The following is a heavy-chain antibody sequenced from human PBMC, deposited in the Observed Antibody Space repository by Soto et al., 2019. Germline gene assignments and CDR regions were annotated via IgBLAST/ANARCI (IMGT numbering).Heavy chain of an antibody. CDR2: INSDGSST. CDR1: EFTFSSYW. J-gene: IGHJ5*02. D-gene: IGHD2-21*01. V-gene: IGHV3-74*01. Sequence: EVQLVESGGGLVQPGGSLRLSCAASEFTFSSYWRPWVRKAPGRGLVWVSRINSDGSSTSYADSVKGRFTISRDNAKNTLYLQMNSLRAEDTAVYYCARDHVVSRNWFDPWGQGTLVTVSS. CDR3: ARDHVVSRNWFDP.